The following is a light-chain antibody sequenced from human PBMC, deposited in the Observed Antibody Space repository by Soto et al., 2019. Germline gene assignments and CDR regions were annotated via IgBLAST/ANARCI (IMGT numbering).Light chain of an antibody. CDR2: AAS. CDR3: QQAYSFPIT. J-gene: IGKJ5*01. V-gene: IGKV1D-12*01. Sequence: DCQVTQSRSSVAASVGDRVSITFRASQDIAAYLAWYQHKPGRAPELLIHAASSLQSGVPSRFSGSGSGTDFTLTINSLQPEDFATYYCQQAYSFPITFGQGTRLEI. CDR1: QDIAAY.